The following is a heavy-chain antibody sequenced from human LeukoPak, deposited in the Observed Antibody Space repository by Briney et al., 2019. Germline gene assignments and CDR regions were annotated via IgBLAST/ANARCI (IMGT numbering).Heavy chain of an antibody. V-gene: IGHV3-23*01. Sequence: GGSLRLSCEASGFTFRTYGMTWVRQAPGKGLEWVSGITGSSTWTYYADSVRGRFTNSRDNSKNTLHLQMNNLTADDTAIYYCAREMVSLGTGYFDLWGRGTLVTVSS. D-gene: IGHD7-27*01. CDR1: GFTFRTYG. CDR2: ITGSSTWT. J-gene: IGHJ2*01. CDR3: AREMVSLGTGYFDL.